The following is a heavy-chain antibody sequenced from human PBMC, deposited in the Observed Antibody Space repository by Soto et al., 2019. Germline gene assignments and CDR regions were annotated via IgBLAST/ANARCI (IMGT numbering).Heavy chain of an antibody. CDR1: GFTFSSYS. D-gene: IGHD1-26*01. Sequence: GSLRLSCAASGFTFSSYSMNWVRQAPGKGLEWVSSISGTSPYILYADSVKGRFTISRDNAKNSLYLQMNSLRAEDTAVYYCARGRPRAGSFDYWGQGTLVTVSS. CDR3: ARGRPRAGSFDY. J-gene: IGHJ4*02. CDR2: ISGTSPYI. V-gene: IGHV3-21*01.